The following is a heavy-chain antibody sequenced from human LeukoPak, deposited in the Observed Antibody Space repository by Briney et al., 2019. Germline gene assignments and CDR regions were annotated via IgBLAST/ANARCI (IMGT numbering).Heavy chain of an antibody. V-gene: IGHV5-51*01. CDR3: ASRTATMVTAFDI. CDR2: IYPADSDT. J-gene: IGHJ3*02. D-gene: IGHD4/OR15-4a*01. Sequence: GESLKISCKDSGYRFTSSWIGWVRQMPGKGLEWMGVIYPADSDTRYSPSFEGQVTISADKSNSTAYLQWSSLKASDTAVYYCASRTATMVTAFDIWGQGTMVTVSS. CDR1: GYRFTSSW.